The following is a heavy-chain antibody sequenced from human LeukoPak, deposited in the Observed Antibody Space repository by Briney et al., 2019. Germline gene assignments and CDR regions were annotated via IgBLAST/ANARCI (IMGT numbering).Heavy chain of an antibody. CDR3: AIPPSGYSYGPKPLIDY. Sequence: PGGSLRLSCAASGFTFSSYGMHWVRQAPGKGLEWVAVISYDGSNKYYADSVKGRFTISRDNSKNTLYLQMNSLRAEDTAVYYCAIPPSGYSYGPKPLIDYWGQGTLVTVSS. CDR1: GFTFSSYG. CDR2: ISYDGSNK. J-gene: IGHJ4*02. D-gene: IGHD5-18*01. V-gene: IGHV3-30*03.